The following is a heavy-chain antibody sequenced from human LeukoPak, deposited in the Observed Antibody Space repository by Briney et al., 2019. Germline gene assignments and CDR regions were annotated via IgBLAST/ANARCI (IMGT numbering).Heavy chain of an antibody. CDR1: GFTVRSYF. CDR2: INSDGSST. CDR3: ARGIAAADPHTDY. V-gene: IGHV3-74*01. D-gene: IGHD6-13*01. Sequence: PGGSLRLSCAASGFTVRSYFMTWVRQAPGKGLVWVSRINSDGSSTSYADSVKGRFTISRDNAKNTLYLQMNSLRAEDTAVYYCARGIAAADPHTDYWGQGTLVTVSS. J-gene: IGHJ4*02.